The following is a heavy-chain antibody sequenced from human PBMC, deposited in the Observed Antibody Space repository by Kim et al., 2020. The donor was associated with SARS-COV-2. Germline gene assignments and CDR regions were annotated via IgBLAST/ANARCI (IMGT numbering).Heavy chain of an antibody. CDR3: ARPSYDSLTGPHDTFDI. CDR1: GGSISSSSYY. Sequence: SETLSLTCTVSGGSISSSSYYWGWIRQPPGKGLEWIGSIYYSGSTYYNSSLRSRVTISVDTSKNQFSLKVSSVTAADTAVYYCARPSYDSLTGPHDTFDIWGQGTMVTVSS. D-gene: IGHD3-9*01. V-gene: IGHV4-39*01. J-gene: IGHJ3*02. CDR2: IYYSGST.